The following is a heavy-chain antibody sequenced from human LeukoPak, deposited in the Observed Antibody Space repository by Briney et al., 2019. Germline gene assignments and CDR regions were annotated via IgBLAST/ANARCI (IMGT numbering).Heavy chain of an antibody. CDR2: ISPGDGRI. V-gene: IGHV1-46*01. Sequence: GASVKVSCKASGYTFTSHSVHWVRQAPGQGLEWMGVISPGDGRITYSQKFQGGVTLTSDPSTSTVFMDLRGLRSEDTAVFYCARQQEVTADSFYYAMDVWGQGTTVTVSS. D-gene: IGHD2-15*01. CDR3: ARQQEVTADSFYYAMDV. J-gene: IGHJ6*02. CDR1: GYTFTSHS.